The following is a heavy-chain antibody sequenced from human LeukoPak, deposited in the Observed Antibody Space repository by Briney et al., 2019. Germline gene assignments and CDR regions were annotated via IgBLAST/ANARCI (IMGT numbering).Heavy chain of an antibody. CDR1: GFSFSTYS. D-gene: IGHD3-10*01. J-gene: IGHJ4*02. CDR3: ARGGALLWF. CDR2: ITSDSSYI. V-gene: IGHV3-21*06. Sequence: GGSLRLSCAASGFSFSTYSMNWVRQAPGKGLEWVSSITSDSSYIYYADSVKGRFTISRDNAKNSLYLQMNSLRAEDTAVYYCARGGALLWFGGQGTLVTVSS.